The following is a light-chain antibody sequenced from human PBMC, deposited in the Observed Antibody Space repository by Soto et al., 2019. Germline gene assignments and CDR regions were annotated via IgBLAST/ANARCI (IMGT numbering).Light chain of an antibody. Sequence: DIVMTQSPDSLAVSLGERATINCKSSQSVLYSSNNKNYLAWYQQKPGQPPKLLMHWASTRESGVPDRFSGSGSGSDFTLTISSLQAEDVAVYYCQQHYNIPFSFGPGTKVDIK. CDR1: QSVLYSSNNKNY. CDR3: QQHYNIPFS. CDR2: WAS. J-gene: IGKJ3*01. V-gene: IGKV4-1*01.